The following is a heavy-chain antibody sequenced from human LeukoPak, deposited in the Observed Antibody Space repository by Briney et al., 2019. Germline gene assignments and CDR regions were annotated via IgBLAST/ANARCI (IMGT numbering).Heavy chain of an antibody. CDR3: TRDLMDYDVSTGLHHYYMDV. D-gene: IGHD3-9*01. CDR1: GFTFSTYG. V-gene: IGHV3-30*02. Sequence: PGGSLRLSCAASGFTFSTYGMHWVRQAPGKGLEWVAFIRYDGINKYYADSVKGRFTISRDNSKNTLYLQMNRLRVEDTAMYYCTRDLMDYDVSTGLHHYYMDVWGQGTTVTVSS. CDR2: IRYDGINK. J-gene: IGHJ6*02.